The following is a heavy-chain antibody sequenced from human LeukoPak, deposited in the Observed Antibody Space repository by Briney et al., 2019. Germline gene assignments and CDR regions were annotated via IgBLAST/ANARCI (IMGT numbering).Heavy chain of an antibody. D-gene: IGHD6-19*01. CDR1: GFTFDDYA. CDR3: AKDFAVAGPYYFDY. V-gene: IGHV3-9*01. CDR2: ISWNSGSI. J-gene: IGHJ4*02. Sequence: PGRPLRLSCAASGFTFDDYAMHWVRQAPGKGLEWVSGISWNSGSIGYADSVKGRFTISRGNAKNSLYLQMNSLRAEDTALYYCAKDFAVAGPYYFDYWGQGTLVTVSS.